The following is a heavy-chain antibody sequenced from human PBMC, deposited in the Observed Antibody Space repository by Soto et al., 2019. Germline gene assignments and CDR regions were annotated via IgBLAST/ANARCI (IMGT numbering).Heavy chain of an antibody. D-gene: IGHD1-1*01. CDR2: ISYDGSNK. CDR3: AKLNAATDY. Sequence: GGALRLSCAASGFTFSSYGMHWVRQAPGKGLEWVAVISYDGSNKYYADSVKGQFTISRDNSKNTLYLQMNSLRAEDTAVYYCAKLNAATDYWGQGTLVTVSS. V-gene: IGHV3-30*18. CDR1: GFTFSSYG. J-gene: IGHJ4*02.